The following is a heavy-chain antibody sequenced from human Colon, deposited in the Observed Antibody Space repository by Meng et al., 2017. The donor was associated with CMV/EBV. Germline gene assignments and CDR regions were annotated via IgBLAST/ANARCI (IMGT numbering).Heavy chain of an antibody. CDR3: ARLNGGNSGDWFDP. V-gene: IGHV1-18*04. CDR2: ISAYNGNT. D-gene: IGHD4-23*01. J-gene: IGHJ5*02. CDR1: GFPFTSYS. Sequence: NASGFPFTSYSFTWVRQAPGQGLEWLGWISAYNGNTNYAQIVQGRVTMTTDPSTTTAYLELRNLRSDDTAVYYCARLNGGNSGDWFDPWGQGTLVTVSS.